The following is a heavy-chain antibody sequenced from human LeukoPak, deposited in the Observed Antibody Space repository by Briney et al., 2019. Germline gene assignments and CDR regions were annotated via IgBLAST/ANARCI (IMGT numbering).Heavy chain of an antibody. J-gene: IGHJ4*02. D-gene: IGHD7-27*01. CDR1: GFTFDSYS. CDR3: VGNFDY. V-gene: IGHV3-30-5*02. CDR2: IRYDGSETYDENYK. Sequence: GGSLRLSCGASGFTFDSYSMNWVRQAPGKGLEWVAFIRYDGSETYDENYKYYTDSVKGRFTISRDNSKNMLYLQMNSLRAEDTAVYYCVGNFDYWGQGTLVTVSS.